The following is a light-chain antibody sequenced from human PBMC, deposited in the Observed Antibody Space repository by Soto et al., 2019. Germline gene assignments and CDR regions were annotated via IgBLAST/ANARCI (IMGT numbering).Light chain of an antibody. CDR2: AAS. J-gene: IGKJ1*01. Sequence: DIQMTQSPSSLSASVGDRVTITCRSSQSISSYLNWYQHKPGKAPKLLIYAASSLQTGVPSRFSGSRSGTDFALTISSLQREDFANYYCQQTDTFPRTFGQGTKVEMK. CDR1: QSISSY. V-gene: IGKV1-39*01. CDR3: QQTDTFPRT.